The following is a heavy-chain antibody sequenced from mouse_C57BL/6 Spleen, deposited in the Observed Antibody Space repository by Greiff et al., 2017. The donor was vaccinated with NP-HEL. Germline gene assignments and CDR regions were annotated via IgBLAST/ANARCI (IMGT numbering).Heavy chain of an antibody. Sequence: QVQLQQSGPELVKPGASVKISCKASGYAFSSSWMNWVKQRPGKGLEWIGRIYPGDGDPNYNGKFKGKATLTADKSSSTSYMQLSSLTSEDSAVYFCANSKRGYFDYWGQGTTLTVSS. J-gene: IGHJ2*01. CDR1: GYAFSSSW. CDR2: IYPGDGDP. CDR3: ANSKRGYFDY. V-gene: IGHV1-82*01. D-gene: IGHD2-5*01.